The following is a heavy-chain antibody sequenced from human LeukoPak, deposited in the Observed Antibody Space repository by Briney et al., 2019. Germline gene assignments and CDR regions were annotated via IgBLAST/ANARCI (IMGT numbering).Heavy chain of an antibody. CDR2: IYDSGST. CDR1: GGSISNYH. D-gene: IGHD3-3*02. Sequence: SETLSLTCTVSGGSISNYHWSWIRQPPGKGLEWIGYIYDSGSTNNNPSFKSRVTISVDTSKNQFSLRLRSVTAVDTAVYYCARIGPILGAAWVDYWGQGTQVSVSS. CDR3: ARIGPILGAAWVDY. J-gene: IGHJ4*02. V-gene: IGHV4-59*12.